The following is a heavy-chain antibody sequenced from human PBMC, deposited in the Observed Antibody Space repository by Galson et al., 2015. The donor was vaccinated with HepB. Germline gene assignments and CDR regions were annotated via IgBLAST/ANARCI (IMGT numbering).Heavy chain of an antibody. Sequence: SLRLSCAASGFNFSDYYMSWIRQAPGKGLEWLSYISASTIYTNYAASVNGRFTVSRDKAKNSLNLQMNSLRTEDTAVYYCARVADADYGDHTHFDSVGQGTLVTVSS. V-gene: IGHV3-11*06. CDR3: ARVADADYGDHTHFDS. J-gene: IGHJ4*02. D-gene: IGHD4-17*01. CDR1: GFNFSDYY. CDR2: ISASTIYT.